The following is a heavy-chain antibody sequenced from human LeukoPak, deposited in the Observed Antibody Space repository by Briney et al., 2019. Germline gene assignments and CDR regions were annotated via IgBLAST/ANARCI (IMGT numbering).Heavy chain of an antibody. Sequence: PSETLSLTCAVYGGFFSGYYSRWIPDPPGKGLEYIGEINHSGSTNYDPSLKRRVTISVDTSKNQCSLKLSSVTVADTAVCYCARISRFLLYSGSWYYFVYWGQGTLVTVSS. J-gene: IGHJ4*02. CDR3: ARISRFLLYSGSWYYFVY. CDR2: INHSGST. V-gene: IGHV4-34*01. D-gene: IGHD6-13*01. CDR1: GGFFSGYY.